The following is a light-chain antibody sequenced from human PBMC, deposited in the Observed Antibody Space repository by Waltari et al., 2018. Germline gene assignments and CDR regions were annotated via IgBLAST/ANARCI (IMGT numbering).Light chain of an antibody. CDR2: DVS. V-gene: IGLV2-14*01. J-gene: IGLJ2*01. CDR1: RRDVGGLKY. CDR3: SSYTSSTTGI. Sequence: QSVLTTPDSASASPGQTITMPCTGTRRDVGGLKYVSWYQQHPGKAPKVIIYDVSNRASGVPNRFSGSKSGNSASLTISGLQAEDEADYYCSSYTSSTTGIFGGGTRLTVL.